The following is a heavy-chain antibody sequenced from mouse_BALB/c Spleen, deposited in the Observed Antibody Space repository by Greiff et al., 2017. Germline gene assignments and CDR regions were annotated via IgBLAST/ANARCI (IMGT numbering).Heavy chain of an antibody. CDR2: IYPGNVNT. J-gene: IGHJ3*01. V-gene: IGHV1S56*01. Sequence: QVQLKESGPELVKPGASVRISCKASGYTFTSYYIHWVKQRPGQGLEWIGWIYPGNVNTKYNEKFKGKATLTADKSSSTAYMQLSSLTSEDSAVYFCARGDGNYAWFAYWGQGTLVTVSA. D-gene: IGHD2-1*01. CDR3: ARGDGNYAWFAY. CDR1: GYTFTSYY.